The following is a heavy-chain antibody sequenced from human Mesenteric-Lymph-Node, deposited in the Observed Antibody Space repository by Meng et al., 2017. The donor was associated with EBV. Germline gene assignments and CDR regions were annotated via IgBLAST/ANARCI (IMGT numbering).Heavy chain of an antibody. Sequence: QVQLAQSGAEVKKTGALTRVSCKASGYIFTRYGINWVRQAPGQGLEWMEQINTNIGNSMYAQGFTGRFVFSLDTSVSTAYLQISSLKTEDTAVYYCTRFDWLAHHWGQGTLVTVSS. J-gene: IGHJ5*02. CDR2: INTNIGNS. CDR1: GYIFTRYG. D-gene: IGHD3-9*01. CDR3: TRFDWLAHH. V-gene: IGHV7-4-1*02.